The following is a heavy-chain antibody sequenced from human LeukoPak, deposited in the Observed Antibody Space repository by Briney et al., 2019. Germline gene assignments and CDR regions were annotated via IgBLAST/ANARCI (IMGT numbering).Heavy chain of an antibody. D-gene: IGHD4-17*01. Sequence: GGSLRLSCAASGFTFSSYEMDWVRQAPGKGLEGVAHISSSGRYIDYADSVKGRITISRDNAKKSVDLQMNSLSAEDTSVYYCVRNFGDGFDYWGQGTMVIVSS. CDR3: VRNFGDGFDY. V-gene: IGHV3-48*03. CDR1: GFTFSSYE. CDR2: ISSSGRYI. J-gene: IGHJ4*02.